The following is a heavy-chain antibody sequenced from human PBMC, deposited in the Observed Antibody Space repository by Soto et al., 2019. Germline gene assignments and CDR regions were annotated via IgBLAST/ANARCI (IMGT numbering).Heavy chain of an antibody. V-gene: IGHV4-30-4*01. Sequence: PSETLSLTCTVSGGSISSDDYYWSWIRQPPGQGREWLGYIYYSGSTYYNPSLKSRVTISVDTSKNQFSLKPSSVTAADTAVYYCARGGSSWSGYLGWFDPWGQGTLVTVSS. CDR3: ARGGSSWSGYLGWFDP. CDR1: GGSISSDDYY. J-gene: IGHJ5*02. CDR2: IYYSGST. D-gene: IGHD3-3*01.